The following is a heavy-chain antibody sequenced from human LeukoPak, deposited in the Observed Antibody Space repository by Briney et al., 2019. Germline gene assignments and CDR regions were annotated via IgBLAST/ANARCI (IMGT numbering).Heavy chain of an antibody. J-gene: IGHJ3*02. D-gene: IGHD6-19*01. V-gene: IGHV3-48*01. Sequence: GGSLRLSCAASGFTFSAYSMNWVRQAPGKGLDWVSYISSRSSTIYYADSVKGRFTISRDNAKNSLYLEMNSLRAEDTAVYYCARSVIAVAGYDAFDIWGQGTVVTVSS. CDR2: ISSRSSTI. CDR1: GFTFSAYS. CDR3: ARSVIAVAGYDAFDI.